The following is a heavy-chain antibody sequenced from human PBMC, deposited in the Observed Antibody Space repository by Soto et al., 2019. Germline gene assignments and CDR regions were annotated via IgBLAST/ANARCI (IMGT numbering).Heavy chain of an antibody. J-gene: IGHJ3*02. CDR1: GCSISSSNW. D-gene: IGHD3-16*01. CDR3: ANLDIITFGGIIGPNDEFDI. Sequence: PSETLSLACAVSGCSISSSNWWSWVRQPTGKGLEWSGEIYHSGSTNYNPSLKSRVTISGDKSKNQFSLKLSSVTAADTAVYYCANLDIITFGGIIGPNDEFDIWGQGTMVTVSS. V-gene: IGHV4-4*02. CDR2: IYHSGST.